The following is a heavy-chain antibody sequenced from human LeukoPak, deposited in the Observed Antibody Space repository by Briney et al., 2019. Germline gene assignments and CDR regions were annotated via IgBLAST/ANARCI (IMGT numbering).Heavy chain of an antibody. CDR1: GYTFTGYY. V-gene: IGHV1-2*02. J-gene: IGHJ4*02. Sequence: ASVKVSCTASGYTFTGYYMHWVRQAPGQGLEWMGWINPNSGGTNYAQKFQGRVTMTRDTSISTAYMELSRLRSDDTAVYYCARDHKDHYYYDSSGYSSYFDYWGQGTLVTVSS. CDR2: INPNSGGT. CDR3: ARDHKDHYYYDSSGYSSYFDY. D-gene: IGHD3-22*01.